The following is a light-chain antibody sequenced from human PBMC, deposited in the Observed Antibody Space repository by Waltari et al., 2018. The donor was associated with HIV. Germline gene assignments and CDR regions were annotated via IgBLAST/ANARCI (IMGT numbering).Light chain of an antibody. V-gene: IGKV1-39*01. Sequence: DIQMTQSPSPLSASVGDRVTITCRASQSISSSLNWYQQKPGKAPKLLIYAASSLQSGVPSRFSGSASGTDFTLTISSLQPEDFATYYCQQSYSTLFTFGPGTKVDIK. J-gene: IGKJ3*01. CDR3: QQSYSTLFT. CDR1: QSISSS. CDR2: AAS.